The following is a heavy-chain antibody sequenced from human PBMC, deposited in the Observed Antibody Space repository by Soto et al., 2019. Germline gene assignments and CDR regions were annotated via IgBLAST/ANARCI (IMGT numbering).Heavy chain of an antibody. V-gene: IGHV4-31*01. CDR2: ISYGGST. Sequence: QVQLQESGPGLVKPSQTLSLTCTVSGGSINSGGYCWSWIRQHPGKGLDWIGCISYGGSTSYNPSLKSLVTISGDTSKNQFSLKLTSVTAADTAVYCCSRWILVWGQGALITVSS. D-gene: IGHD5-18*01. CDR3: SRWILV. J-gene: IGHJ4*02. CDR1: GGSINSGGYC.